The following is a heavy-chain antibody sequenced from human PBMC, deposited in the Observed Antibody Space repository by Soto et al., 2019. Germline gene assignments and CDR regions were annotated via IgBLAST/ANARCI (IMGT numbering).Heavy chain of an antibody. Sequence: GGSLRLSCADSGFTVSSNYMSWVRQAPGKGLEWVSVIYSGGSTYYADSVKGRFTISRHNSKNTLYLQMNSLRAEDTAVYYCASSVAGTPFDYWGQGTLVTVSS. CDR2: IYSGGST. CDR1: GFTVSSNY. D-gene: IGHD6-19*01. J-gene: IGHJ4*02. V-gene: IGHV3-53*04. CDR3: ASSVAGTPFDY.